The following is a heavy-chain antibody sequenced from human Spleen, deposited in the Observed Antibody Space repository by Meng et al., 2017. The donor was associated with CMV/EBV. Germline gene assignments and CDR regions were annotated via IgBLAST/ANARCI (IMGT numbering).Heavy chain of an antibody. CDR3: ARGDCSSTSCYMGTPDY. CDR2: ISSSGSTI. D-gene: IGHD2-2*02. CDR1: GFTFSSYE. J-gene: IGHJ4*02. V-gene: IGHV3-48*03. Sequence: GESLKISCAASGFTFSSYEMNWVRQAPGKGLEWVSYISSSGSTIYYADSVKGRFTISRDNAKNSLYLQMNSLRAEDTAVYYCARGDCSSTSCYMGTPDYWGQGTLVTVS.